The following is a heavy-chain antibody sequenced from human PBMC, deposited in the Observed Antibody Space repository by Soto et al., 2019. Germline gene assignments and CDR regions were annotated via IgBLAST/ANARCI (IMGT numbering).Heavy chain of an antibody. J-gene: IGHJ4*02. D-gene: IGHD3-3*01. CDR1: GYTFTSYG. CDR2: ISAYNGNT. CDR3: ARDPGLRLRFLEWPTLSY. V-gene: IGHV1-18*01. Sequence: ASVKVSCKASGYTFTSYGISWVRQAPGQGLEWMGWISAYNGNTNYAQKLQGRDNKTSDTSTSTAYMELRCLISDDTAVYYCARDPGLRLRFLEWPTLSYWGQGTLVTVSS.